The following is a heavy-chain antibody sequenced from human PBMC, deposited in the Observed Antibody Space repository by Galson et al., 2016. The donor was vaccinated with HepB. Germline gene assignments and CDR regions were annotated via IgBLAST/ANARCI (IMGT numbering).Heavy chain of an antibody. CDR2: IRGEAYGGTI. Sequence: SLRLSCATSGFTFGDYAMNWFRQAPGKGLEWVGFIRGEAYGGTIEYAASVRGRFTISRDDSKSIAYLQMNSLKIEDTALYYCARPSGKYSGGFDIWGQGTMVTVSS. CDR1: GFTFGDYA. J-gene: IGHJ3*02. D-gene: IGHD2/OR15-2a*01. CDR3: ARPSGKYSGGFDI. V-gene: IGHV3-49*03.